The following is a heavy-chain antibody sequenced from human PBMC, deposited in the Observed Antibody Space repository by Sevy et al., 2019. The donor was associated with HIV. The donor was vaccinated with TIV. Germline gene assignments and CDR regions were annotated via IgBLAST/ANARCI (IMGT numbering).Heavy chain of an antibody. CDR2: VYYIWGT. CDR1: GGSINSDH. J-gene: IGHJ3*02. V-gene: IGHV4-59*08. CDR3: ARRNDFAI. Sequence: SETLSLTCTVSGGSINSDHWNWIRQPPGKGLEWIGYVYYIWGTNYNPYPKNRVTISVDRTKNQFSLKLTSVTAADTAVYYCARRNDFAIWGQGTMVTVSS.